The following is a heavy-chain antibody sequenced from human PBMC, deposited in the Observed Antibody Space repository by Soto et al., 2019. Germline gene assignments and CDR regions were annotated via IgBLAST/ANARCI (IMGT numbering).Heavy chain of an antibody. V-gene: IGHV3-23*01. CDR1: GFTFSSYA. CDR3: ARDVKDDYGGIYGMDV. CDR2: ISGSGGSA. D-gene: IGHD4-17*01. J-gene: IGHJ6*02. Sequence: GGSLRLSXAASGFTFSSYAMSWVRQAPGKGLEWVSAISGSGGSADYVDSVKGRFTISRDNSKNTLYLQMNSLRAEDTAVYYCARDVKDDYGGIYGMDVWGQGTTVTVSS.